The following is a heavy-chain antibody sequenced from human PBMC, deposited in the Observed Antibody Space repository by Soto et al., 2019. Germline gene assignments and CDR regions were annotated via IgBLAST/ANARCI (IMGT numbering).Heavy chain of an antibody. CDR3: ARDGGQNCSGGSCYLAGWFDP. CDR2: IYYSGST. Sequence: QVQLQESGPGLVKPSETLSLTCTVSGGSISSYYWSWIRQPPGKGLEWIGYIYYSGSTNYNPSLKSRVTISVDTSKNQFSLKLSSVTAADTAVYYCARDGGQNCSGGSCYLAGWFDPWGQGTLVTVSS. V-gene: IGHV4-59*01. D-gene: IGHD2-15*01. CDR1: GGSISSYY. J-gene: IGHJ5*02.